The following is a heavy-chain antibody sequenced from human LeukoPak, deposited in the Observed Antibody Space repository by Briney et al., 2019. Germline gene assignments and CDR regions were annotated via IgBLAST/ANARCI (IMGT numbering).Heavy chain of an antibody. V-gene: IGHV1-2*02. J-gene: IGHJ3*02. CDR1: GYTFTGYY. D-gene: IGHD3-22*01. Sequence: RASVKVSCKASGYTFTGYYMHWVRQAPGRGLEWMGWINPNSGGTNYAQKFQGRVTMTRDTSISTAYMELSRLRSDDTAVYYCARDRRRAKYSGYDLDYYYDSSGYYGRPDDAFDIWGQGTMVTVSS. CDR2: INPNSGGT. CDR3: ARDRRRAKYSGYDLDYYYDSSGYYGRPDDAFDI.